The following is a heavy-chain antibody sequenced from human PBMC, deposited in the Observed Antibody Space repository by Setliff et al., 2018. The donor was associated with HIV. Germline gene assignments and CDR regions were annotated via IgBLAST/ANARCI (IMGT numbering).Heavy chain of an antibody. D-gene: IGHD3-16*01. CDR2: ISWNSGSI. V-gene: IGHV3-9*01. Sequence: LSLTCIVSGGSISSYSWSWIRQSAGKGLEWVSGISWNSGSIGYADSVKGRFTISRDNAKNSLYLQMNSLRAEDTALYYCAKDSRGGFYYFDYWGQGTLVTVSS. CDR1: GGSISSYS. CDR3: AKDSRGGFYYFDY. J-gene: IGHJ4*02.